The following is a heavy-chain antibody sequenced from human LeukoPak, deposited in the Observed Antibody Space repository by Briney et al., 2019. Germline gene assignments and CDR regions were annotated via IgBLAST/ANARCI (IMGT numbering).Heavy chain of an antibody. D-gene: IGHD3-9*01. Sequence: SETLSLTCTVSGGSISSSSYYWGWIRQPPRKGLEWIGSIYYSGSTYYNPSLKSRVTISVDTSKNQFSLKLSSVTAADTAVYYCARRNPSYYDILTGSRWFDPWGQGTLVTVSS. J-gene: IGHJ5*02. CDR1: GGSISSSSYY. CDR2: IYYSGST. V-gene: IGHV4-39*07. CDR3: ARRNPSYYDILTGSRWFDP.